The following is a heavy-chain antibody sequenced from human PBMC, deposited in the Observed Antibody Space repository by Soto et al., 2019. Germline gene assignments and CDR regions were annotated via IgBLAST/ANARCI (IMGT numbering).Heavy chain of an antibody. CDR2: ISGSGGRT. CDR3: AKEMIASTLADFFDY. Sequence: VHLLESGGGLIQPGGSLRLSCEASGFTFSNYGMTWVRLAPGKGLEWVATISGSGGRTFYADPVKGRFTISRDNSKNTLYLQMSSLRAEDTAVYYCAKEMIASTLADFFDYWGQGTLVTVSS. CDR1: GFTFSNYG. J-gene: IGHJ4*02. D-gene: IGHD2-21*01. V-gene: IGHV3-23*01.